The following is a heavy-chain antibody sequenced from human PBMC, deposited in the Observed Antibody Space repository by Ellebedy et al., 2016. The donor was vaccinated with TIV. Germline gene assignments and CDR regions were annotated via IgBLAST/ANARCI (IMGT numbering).Heavy chain of an antibody. D-gene: IGHD3-10*01. V-gene: IGHV5-51*01. CDR2: FYPGDSET. Sequence: GESLKISCQGPGYRFTGHWIGWVRQRPGIGLEWMGIFYPGDSETRYSPSFQGQVTISADKSISTAYLQWSSLKASDTAIYYCARREVRGADYGMDVWGQGTTVTVSS. CDR1: GYRFTGHW. CDR3: ARREVRGADYGMDV. J-gene: IGHJ6*02.